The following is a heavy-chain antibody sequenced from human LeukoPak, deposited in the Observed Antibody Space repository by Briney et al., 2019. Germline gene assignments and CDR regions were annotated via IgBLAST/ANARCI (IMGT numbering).Heavy chain of an antibody. V-gene: IGHV3-23*01. D-gene: IGHD2/OR15-2a*01. CDR1: GFNFASNW. CDR3: AKIQSIDAFDI. Sequence: GGSLRLSCAASGFNFASNWMHWVRQTPGKGLEWVSAISGSGGSTYYADSVKGRFTISRDNSKNTLYLQMNSLRAEDTAVYYCAKIQSIDAFDIWGQGTMVTVSS. J-gene: IGHJ3*02. CDR2: ISGSGGST.